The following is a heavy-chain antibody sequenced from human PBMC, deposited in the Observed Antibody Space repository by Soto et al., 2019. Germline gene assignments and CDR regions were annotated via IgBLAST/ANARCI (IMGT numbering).Heavy chain of an antibody. CDR3: ARESGGATATLDYYYFYMDV. CDR2: INPNSGVT. Sequence: QVQLVQSGAELKKPGASVTVSCRSSGDTFNDYCIHWVRQAPGQGLEWMGWINPNSGVTKYAQKFQGRVSMTRDTSIRTVYMQLSRLRSDDTAVYYCARESGGATATLDYYYFYMDVWGTGTTVTVSS. J-gene: IGHJ6*03. CDR1: GDTFNDYC. V-gene: IGHV1-2*02. D-gene: IGHD5-12*01.